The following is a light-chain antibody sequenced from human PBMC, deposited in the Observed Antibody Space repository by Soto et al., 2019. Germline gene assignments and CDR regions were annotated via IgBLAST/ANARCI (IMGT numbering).Light chain of an antibody. CDR2: GAS. CDR1: QSVSSSY. V-gene: IGKV3-20*01. J-gene: IGKJ4*01. Sequence: EIVLTQSPGTLSLSPGEGATLSCRASQSVSSSYLAWYQQKPGQAPRLLIYGASSRATGIPDRFSGSGSGTDFTLTISRLESEDFAVYYCQQYGRSPLTFGGGTKVEIK. CDR3: QQYGRSPLT.